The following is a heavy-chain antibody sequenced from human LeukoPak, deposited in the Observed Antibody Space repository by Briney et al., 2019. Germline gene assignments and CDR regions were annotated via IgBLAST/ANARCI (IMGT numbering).Heavy chain of an antibody. V-gene: IGHV1-3*01. Sequence: FQGRVTITRDTSASTAYVELSSLRSEDTAVYYCARELDDYMNWFDPWGQGTLVTVSS. CDR3: ARELDDYMNWFDP. J-gene: IGHJ5*02. D-gene: IGHD4-11*01.